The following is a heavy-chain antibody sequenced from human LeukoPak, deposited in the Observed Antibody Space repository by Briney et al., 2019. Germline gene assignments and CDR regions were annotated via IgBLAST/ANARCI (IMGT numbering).Heavy chain of an antibody. CDR1: GFTLSSYW. CDR3: ARARYCSSTSCYSSYYYGMDV. Sequence: GGSLRHSCAPSGFTLSSYWMSWVRQAPGERLECVANIKQDGSEKHYVDSVKGRFTISRDNAKNSLYLQMNSLRAEDTAVYYCARARYCSSTSCYSSYYYGMDVWGQGTTVTVSS. V-gene: IGHV3-7*01. J-gene: IGHJ6*02. D-gene: IGHD2-2*01. CDR2: IKQDGSEK.